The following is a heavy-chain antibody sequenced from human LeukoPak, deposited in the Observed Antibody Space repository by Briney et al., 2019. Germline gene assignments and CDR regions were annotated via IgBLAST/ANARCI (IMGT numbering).Heavy chain of an antibody. V-gene: IGHV1-18*01. CDR1: GYTFTTYN. D-gene: IGHD6-19*01. CDR2: ISPYNGNT. CDR3: AIQNEQWLEGYFDC. Sequence: ASVKVSCKASGYTFTTYNISWVRQAPGQGLEWMGWISPYNGNTNYAQKLQGRVTMTTDTSTSTAYMELNSLRSDDTAVYYCAIQNEQWLEGYFDCWGQGTLVTVSS. J-gene: IGHJ4*01.